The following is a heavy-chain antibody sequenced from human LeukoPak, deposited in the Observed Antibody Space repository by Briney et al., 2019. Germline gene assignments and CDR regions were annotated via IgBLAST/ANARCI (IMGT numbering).Heavy chain of an antibody. D-gene: IGHD1-26*01. CDR2: IRYDGSNK. CDR1: GFTFSNYV. CDR3: AKSIIVGATVDAFDI. Sequence: GGSLRLYCAASGFTFSNYVMHWVRQGPGKGLEWVTFIRYDGSNKYYADSVKGRFTISRDNSKNTLYPQMNSLRSEDTAVYYCAKSIIVGATVDAFDIWGQGTMVTVSS. J-gene: IGHJ3*02. V-gene: IGHV3-30*02.